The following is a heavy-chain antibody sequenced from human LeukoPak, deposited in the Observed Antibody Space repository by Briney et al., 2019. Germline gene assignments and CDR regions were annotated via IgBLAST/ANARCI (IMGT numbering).Heavy chain of an antibody. CDR3: ARGLGRRAAQLVVPADEISHWFDP. CDR1: GGTFTSYA. CDR2: IIPIFGTA. V-gene: IGHV1-69*13. Sequence: SVKVSCKASGGTFTSYAISWVRQAPGQGLEWRGGIIPIFGTANYAQKFQGRVTITADESTSTAYMELSSLRSEDTAVYYCARGLGRRAAQLVVPADEISHWFDPWGQGTPVTVSS. D-gene: IGHD2-2*01. J-gene: IGHJ5*02.